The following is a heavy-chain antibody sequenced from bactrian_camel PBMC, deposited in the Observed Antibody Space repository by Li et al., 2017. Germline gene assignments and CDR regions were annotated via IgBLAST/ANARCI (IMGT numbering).Heavy chain of an antibody. Sequence: VQLAESGGGPVQVGGSLNLSCVASGWDHTNIAWFRQAPGEAREGVARIGSTSGTAFIADSVKGRFTISRDSAKRTVYLQINSLKSEDTALYYCIRVQNWAADYWGQGTQVTVS. D-gene: IGHD1*01. CDR3: IRVQNWAADY. CDR2: IGSTSGTA. V-gene: IGHV3S63*01. CDR1: GWDHTN. J-gene: IGHJ4*01.